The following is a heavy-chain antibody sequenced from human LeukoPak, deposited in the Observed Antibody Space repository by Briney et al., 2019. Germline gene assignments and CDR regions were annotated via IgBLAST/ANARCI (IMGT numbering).Heavy chain of an antibody. CDR1: GFTFSSYS. D-gene: IGHD5-18*01. J-gene: IGHJ4*02. CDR2: ISSSSSYI. V-gene: IGHV3-21*01. CDR3: ARGRGYSYGYYFNY. Sequence: GGSLRLSCAASGFTFSSYSMNWVRQAPGKGLEWVSSISSSSSYIYYADSVKGRFTISRDNAKNSLYLQMNSLRAEDTAVYYCARGRGYSYGYYFNYWGQGTLVTVSS.